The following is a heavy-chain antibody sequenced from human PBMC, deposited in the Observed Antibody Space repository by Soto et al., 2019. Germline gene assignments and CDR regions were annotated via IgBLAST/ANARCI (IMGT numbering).Heavy chain of an antibody. Sequence: SETLSLTCTVSGGSISSYYCSWIRQPPGKGLEWIAYISYRGSTSYNPSLKSRVTISLDTSKNQFSLKLTSVTAADTALYYCATGGSGPDWFDPWGQGTLVTVSS. CDR3: ATGGSGPDWFDP. CDR2: ISYRGST. J-gene: IGHJ5*02. CDR1: GGSISSYY. V-gene: IGHV4-59*01. D-gene: IGHD3-10*01.